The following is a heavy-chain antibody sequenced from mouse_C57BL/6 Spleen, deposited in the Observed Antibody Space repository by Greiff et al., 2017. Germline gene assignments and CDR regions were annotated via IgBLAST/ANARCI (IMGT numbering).Heavy chain of an antibody. V-gene: IGHV1-66*01. CDR1: GYSFTSYY. CDR3: ARSGYGYDVDY. CDR2: IYPGSGNT. J-gene: IGHJ2*01. D-gene: IGHD2-2*01. Sequence: VQLQQSGPELVKPGASVKISCKASGYSFTSYYIHWVKQRPGQGLEWIGWIYPGSGNTKYNEKFKGKATLTADTSSSTAYMQLSSLTSEDSAVYYCARSGYGYDVDYWGQGTTLTVSS.